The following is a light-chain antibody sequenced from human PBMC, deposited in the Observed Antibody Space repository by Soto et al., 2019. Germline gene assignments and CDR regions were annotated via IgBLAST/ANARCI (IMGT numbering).Light chain of an antibody. Sequence: EIVMTQSPATLSVSPGERATLSCRASQSVSSNLAWYQQKPGQAPRLLIYGASTRATGIPARFSGSGSGTEFTLTISSLQSEDFAVYHCQQYNNWPPWTVGQGTKVDSK. J-gene: IGKJ1*01. CDR1: QSVSSN. CDR2: GAS. CDR3: QQYNNWPPWT. V-gene: IGKV3-15*01.